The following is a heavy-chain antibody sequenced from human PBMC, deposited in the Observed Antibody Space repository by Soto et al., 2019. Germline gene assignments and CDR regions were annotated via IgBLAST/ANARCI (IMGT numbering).Heavy chain of an antibody. J-gene: IGHJ1*01. CDR3: ARGGLEMATTEYVPH. V-gene: IGHV3-33*01. D-gene: IGHD5-12*01. CDR2: IWYEGSNK. Sequence: QVQLVESGGGVVQPGRSLRLSCAASGFTFSSYGMHWVRQAPGKGLEWVAVIWYEGSNKYYADSVKGRFTIYRDYSKNTPHLQMNCRRAEDTAVYYWARGGLEMATTEYVPHWGQGTLVTVSS. CDR1: GFTFSSYG.